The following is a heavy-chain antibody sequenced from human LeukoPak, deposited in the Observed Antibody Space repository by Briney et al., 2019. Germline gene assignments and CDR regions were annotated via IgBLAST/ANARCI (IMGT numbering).Heavy chain of an antibody. V-gene: IGHV1-2*06. CDR3: AGLYSSGWYYFDY. CDR1: GYTFTGYY. CDR2: INPNSGGT. Sequence: GASVKVSCKASGYTFTGYYMHWVRQAPGQGLEWMGRINPNSGGTNYAQKFQGRVTMTRDTSISTAYMELSRLRSDDTAVYYCAGLYSSGWYYFDYWGQGTLVTVSS. J-gene: IGHJ4*02. D-gene: IGHD6-19*01.